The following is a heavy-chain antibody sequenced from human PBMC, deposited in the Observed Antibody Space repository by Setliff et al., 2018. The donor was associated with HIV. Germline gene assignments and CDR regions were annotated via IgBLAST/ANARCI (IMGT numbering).Heavy chain of an antibody. Sequence: SVKVSCKAFGGSFSSHAISWARQAPGQRLEWMGGIIPVTGALNYAQQFEGRVTIIADEVTRTASMEMSSLRSEDTAVYYCARGTLIATRPYYFDYWGQGTRVTVS. CDR3: ARGTLIATRPYYFDY. CDR1: GGSFSSHA. J-gene: IGHJ4*02. D-gene: IGHD6-6*01. CDR2: IIPVTGAL. V-gene: IGHV1-69*13.